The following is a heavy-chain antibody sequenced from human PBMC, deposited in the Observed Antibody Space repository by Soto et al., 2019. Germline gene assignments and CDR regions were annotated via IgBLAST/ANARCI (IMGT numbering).Heavy chain of an antibody. CDR3: GRVVEGATRHTDFDS. CDR1: GVSIHNSHSF. V-gene: IGHV4-39*01. CDR2: VYYSGGA. J-gene: IGHJ5*01. D-gene: IGHD2-15*01. Sequence: SETLSLTCAVSGVSIHNSHSFRARIRQPPGKGLESIGSVYYSGGANYNPSLKSRVTISVDTSKIHLSLRVNSVTAADTAVYYCGRVVEGATRHTDFDSGGQVTPVTFSS.